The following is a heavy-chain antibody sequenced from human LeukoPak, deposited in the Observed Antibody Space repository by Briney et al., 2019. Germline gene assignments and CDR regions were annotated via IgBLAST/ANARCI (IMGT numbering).Heavy chain of an antibody. V-gene: IGHV1-46*01. Sequence: VASVKVSCKASGFSFSSYYMHWVRQAPGQGHEWMGVISPSGGATSYAQKFQGRVTMATDTSTSTVYMELSSLRSEDTAVYYCARGPASSSRWRFDYWGQDTLVTVCS. CDR1: GFSFSSYY. CDR3: ARGPASSSRWRFDY. D-gene: IGHD3-22*01. J-gene: IGHJ4*02. CDR2: ISPSGGAT.